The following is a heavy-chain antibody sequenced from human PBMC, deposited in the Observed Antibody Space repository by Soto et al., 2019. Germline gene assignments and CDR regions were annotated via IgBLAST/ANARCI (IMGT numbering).Heavy chain of an antibody. V-gene: IGHV3-9*01. CDR2: ISWNSGSI. J-gene: IGHJ4*02. Sequence: GGSLRLSCAASGFTFDDYAMHWVRQAPGKGLEWVSGISWNSGSIGYADSVKGRFTISRDNAKNSLYLQMNSLRAEDTALYYCAKGSSIAARDPGDYWGQGTLVTVSS. D-gene: IGHD6-6*01. CDR3: AKGSSIAARDPGDY. CDR1: GFTFDDYA.